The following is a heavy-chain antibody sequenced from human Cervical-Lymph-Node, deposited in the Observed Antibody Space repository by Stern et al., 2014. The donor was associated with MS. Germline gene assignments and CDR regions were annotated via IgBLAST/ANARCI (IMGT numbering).Heavy chain of an antibody. D-gene: IGHD2-15*01. CDR3: ARDTYSVTLIAXXXLDV. CDR2: IKPRGGST. V-gene: IGHV1-46*01. CDR1: GYTFTDYS. Sequence: MQLXXXGAEVKRPGASVKVSCRASGYTFTDYSLHWVRRAPGQGPEWMGLIKPRGGSTIYAQKFQGRVTMTRDTSTRTIYMQLSSLRSEDTAVYYCARDTYSVTLIAXXXLDVWGQGTTVTVSS. J-gene: IGHJ6*02.